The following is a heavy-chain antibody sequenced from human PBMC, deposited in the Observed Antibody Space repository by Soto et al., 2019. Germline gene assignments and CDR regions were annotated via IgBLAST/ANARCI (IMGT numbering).Heavy chain of an antibody. CDR2: INAGNGNT. CDR1: GYTFTSYA. CDR3: ARVHSNYFAFKTLSY. D-gene: IGHD4-4*01. J-gene: IGHJ4*02. V-gene: IGHV1-3*01. Sequence: QVQLVQSGAEVKKPGASVKVSCKASGYTFTSYAMRWVRQAPGQRLEWMGWINAGNGNTKYSQKFQGRVTITRDTSASTAYMELSSLRSEDTAVYYCARVHSNYFAFKTLSYWGQGTLVTVSS.